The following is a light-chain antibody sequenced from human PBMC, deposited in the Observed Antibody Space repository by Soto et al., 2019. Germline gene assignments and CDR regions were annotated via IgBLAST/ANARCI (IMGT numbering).Light chain of an antibody. CDR2: DVS. J-gene: IGKJ5*01. V-gene: IGKV3-15*01. CDR3: QQYNNWPFS. Sequence: QKSGQSPRLLIYDVSHRATGVPARFSGTGSETDFTLTISGLQSEDSAVYFCQQYNNWPFSFGQGTRLEIK.